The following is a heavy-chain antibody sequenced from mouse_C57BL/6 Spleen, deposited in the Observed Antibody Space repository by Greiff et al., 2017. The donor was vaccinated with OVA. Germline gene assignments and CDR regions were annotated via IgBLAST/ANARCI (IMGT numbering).Heavy chain of an antibody. D-gene: IGHD2-4*01. CDR3: AREYDYGGAWFAY. V-gene: IGHV5-4*01. J-gene: IGHJ3*01. CDR1: GFTFSSYA. CDR2: ISDGGSYT. Sequence: EVKLMESGGGLVKPGGSLKLSCAASGFTFSSYAMSWVRQTPEKRLEWVATISDGGSYTYYPDNVKGRFTISRDNAKNNLYLQMSHLKSEDTAMYYCAREYDYGGAWFAYWGQGTLVTVSA.